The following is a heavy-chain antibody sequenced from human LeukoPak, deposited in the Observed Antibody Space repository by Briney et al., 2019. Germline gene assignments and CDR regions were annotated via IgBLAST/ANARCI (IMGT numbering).Heavy chain of an antibody. J-gene: IGHJ4*02. V-gene: IGHV1-2*02. CDR1: GYTFTSYG. CDR3: ARVDPGTMVRGNTDDY. CDR2: INLNSGGT. D-gene: IGHD3-10*01. Sequence: GASVKVSCKASGYTFTSYGISWVRQAPGQGLEWMGWINLNSGGTNYAQNFQGRVTMTRDTSISTAYMELSRLRSDDTAVYYCARVDPGTMVRGNTDDYWGQGTLVTVSS.